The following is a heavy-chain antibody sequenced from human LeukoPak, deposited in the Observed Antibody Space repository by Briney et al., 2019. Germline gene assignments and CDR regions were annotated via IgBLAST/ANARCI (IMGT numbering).Heavy chain of an antibody. CDR3: APDGPPAGVGDFDY. J-gene: IGHJ4*02. D-gene: IGHD2-2*01. CDR2: IGSTTT. CDR1: GFSTSLYS. Sequence: PGGSLRLSCAASGFSTSLYSMGWVRQAPGKGLEWVSYIGSTTTYADSVKGRFTISRDNAKNVLYLQMNSLRAEDTAVYYCAPDGPPAGVGDFDYWGQGTPVTVSS. V-gene: IGHV3-48*01.